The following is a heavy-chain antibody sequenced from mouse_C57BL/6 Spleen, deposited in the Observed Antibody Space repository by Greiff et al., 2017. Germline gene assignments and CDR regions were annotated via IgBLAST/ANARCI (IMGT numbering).Heavy chain of an antibody. D-gene: IGHD1-3*01. CDR2: ISSGSSTI. V-gene: IGHV5-17*01. CDR1: GFTFSDYG. J-gene: IGHJ1*03. CDR3: AKTNSHWYFDG. Sequence: EVMLVESGGGLVKPGGSLKLSCAASGFTFSDYGMHWVRQAPEKGLEWVAYISSGSSTIYYADTVKGRFTISRDNAKNTLFLQMTSLRSEDTAMYYCAKTNSHWYFDGWGTGTTVTVSS.